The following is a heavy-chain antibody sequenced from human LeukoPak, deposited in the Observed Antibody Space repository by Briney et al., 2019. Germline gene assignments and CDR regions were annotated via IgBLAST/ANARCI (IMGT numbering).Heavy chain of an antibody. Sequence: GGSLRLSCSASGFTFSSYTMHWVRQAPGKGLEYVSAISGNGGSTYYADSVKGRFTISRDNSKNTLYLQMSSLRAEDTAVYYCVKGDRSRWYYFDYWGQGTLVTVSS. D-gene: IGHD6-13*01. CDR1: GFTFSSYT. V-gene: IGHV3-64D*09. CDR2: ISGNGGST. J-gene: IGHJ4*02. CDR3: VKGDRSRWYYFDY.